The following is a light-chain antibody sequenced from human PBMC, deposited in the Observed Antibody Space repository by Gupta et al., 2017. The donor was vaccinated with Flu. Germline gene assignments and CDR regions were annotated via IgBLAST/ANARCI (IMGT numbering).Light chain of an antibody. CDR1: QSVLYSSNNKNY. CDR2: WAS. CDR3: QQYYSTLIT. J-gene: IGKJ5*01. V-gene: IGKV4-1*01. Sequence: NCKSSQSVLYSSNNKNYLAWYQQKPGQPPKLLIYWASTRESGVPDRFSGSGSETDFTLTISSLQAEDVAVYYCQQYYSTLITFGQGTRLEIK.